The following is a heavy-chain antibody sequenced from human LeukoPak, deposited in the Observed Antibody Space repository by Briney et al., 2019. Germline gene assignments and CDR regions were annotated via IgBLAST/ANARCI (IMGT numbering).Heavy chain of an antibody. CDR2: ISGSGGST. CDR1: GFTFSSYA. J-gene: IGHJ4*02. V-gene: IGHV3-23*01. Sequence: GGSLRLSCAASGFTFSSYAMSWVRQAPGKGLEWVSAISGSGGSTYYADSVKGRFTISRDNSKNTLYLQMNSLRAEDTAVYYCAKDLDYDGNSGDNYWGQGTLVTVSS. D-gene: IGHD4-23*01. CDR3: AKDLDYDGNSGDNY.